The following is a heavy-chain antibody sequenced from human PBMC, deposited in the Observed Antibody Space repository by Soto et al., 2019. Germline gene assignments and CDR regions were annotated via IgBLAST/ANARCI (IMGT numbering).Heavy chain of an antibody. CDR3: ARIGLTTALL. Sequence: SLTCTVSGGSINSGDYYWSWIRQPPGKGLEWIGYIYYSGSTYYNPPLRSRVTISIDTSKNHFFLNLSSVTAADTAVYYCARIGLTTALLWGQGTLVTVSS. J-gene: IGHJ4*02. CDR1: GGSINSGDYY. CDR2: IYYSGST. D-gene: IGHD4-17*01. V-gene: IGHV4-30-4*01.